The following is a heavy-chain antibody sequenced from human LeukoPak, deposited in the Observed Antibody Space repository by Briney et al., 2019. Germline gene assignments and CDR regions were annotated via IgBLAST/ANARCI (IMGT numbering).Heavy chain of an antibody. J-gene: IGHJ4*02. D-gene: IGHD3-22*01. V-gene: IGHV4-59*01. Sequence: PSETVSLTCTVSGGSISSDYWSWIGQPPGKGLEWIGYIYYSGSTKYNPSLMSRVTISVDTSKNEFSLKLSSVTAADTAVYYCARTDYYDSSGYYYWGQGTLVTVSS. CDR1: GGSISSDY. CDR3: ARTDYYDSSGYYY. CDR2: IYYSGST.